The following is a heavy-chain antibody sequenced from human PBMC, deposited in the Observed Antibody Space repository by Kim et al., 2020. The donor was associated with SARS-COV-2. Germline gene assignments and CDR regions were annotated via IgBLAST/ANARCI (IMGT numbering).Heavy chain of an antibody. J-gene: IGHJ3*02. CDR3: ARDFYGSGSYYNHDAFDI. V-gene: IGHV3-66*01. D-gene: IGHD3-10*01. Sequence: KGRFTISRDNSKNTLYLQMNSLRAEDTAVYYCARDFYGSGSYYNHDAFDIWGQGTMVTVSS.